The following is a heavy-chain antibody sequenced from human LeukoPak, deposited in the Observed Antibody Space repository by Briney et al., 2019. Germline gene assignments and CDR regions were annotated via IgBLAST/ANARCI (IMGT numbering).Heavy chain of an antibody. J-gene: IGHJ4*02. CDR1: GFTFDDYA. CDR3: AKSGHSSGKGKYYFDY. CDR2: ISWNSGSI. Sequence: GRSLRLSCAASGFTFDDYAMHWVRQAPGKGLEWVSGISWNSGSIGYADSVKGRFTISRDNAKNSLYLQMNSLRAEDTALYCCAKSGHSSGKGKYYFDYWGQGTLVTVSS. D-gene: IGHD6-19*01. V-gene: IGHV3-9*01.